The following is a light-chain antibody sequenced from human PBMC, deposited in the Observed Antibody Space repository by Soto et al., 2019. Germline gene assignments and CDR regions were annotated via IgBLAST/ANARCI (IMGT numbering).Light chain of an antibody. Sequence: EIVLTQSPATLSLSPGARATLSCRASQSVGNYLAWYQQKAGQAPRLLIYDASHRATGVPDRFSGRGSGTDFTLNISSLEPEDFAVYFCQPRSNWPLWSFGQGTKVDIK. CDR1: QSVGNY. CDR2: DAS. V-gene: IGKV3-11*01. J-gene: IGKJ1*01. CDR3: QPRSNWPLWS.